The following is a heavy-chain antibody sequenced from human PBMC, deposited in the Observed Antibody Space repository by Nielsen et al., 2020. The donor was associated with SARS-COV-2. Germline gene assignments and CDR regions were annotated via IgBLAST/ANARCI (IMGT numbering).Heavy chain of an antibody. Sequence: ASVKVSCKASGHTFTNYGISWVRQAPGQGLEWLGWISGHNGDTYYAQKVQDRLTLTADSSTSTAFLELTSLTSDDTAVYYCARYSTGWFSGLYWFDPWGQGTLVTVST. V-gene: IGHV1-18*04. D-gene: IGHD2-2*01. CDR1: GHTFTNYG. J-gene: IGHJ5*02. CDR3: ARYSTGWFSGLYWFDP. CDR2: ISGHNGDT.